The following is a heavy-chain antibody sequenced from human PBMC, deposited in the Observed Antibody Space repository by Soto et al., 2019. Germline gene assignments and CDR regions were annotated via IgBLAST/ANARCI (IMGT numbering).Heavy chain of an antibody. V-gene: IGHV1-46*01. CDR1: GDTFTDYY. J-gene: IGHJ4*02. Sequence: QVQLMQSGAEVKKPGASVKVSCKASGDTFTDYYIHWVRQAPGQGLEWMGTVNPSGGHTTYAQHFLGRVNMTGDTSTSTLYKELTSLTSDDTAVYYCARGGHVVVVTAALDYWGQGTLVTVSS. D-gene: IGHD2-21*02. CDR2: VNPSGGHT. CDR3: ARGGHVVVVTAALDY.